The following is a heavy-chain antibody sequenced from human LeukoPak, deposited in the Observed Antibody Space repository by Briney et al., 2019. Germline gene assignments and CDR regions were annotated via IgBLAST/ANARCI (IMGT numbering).Heavy chain of an antibody. CDR3: ARGQVPAARGYNWFDP. Sequence: SETLSLTCAVYGWSFNDYYWNWVRQPARKWLEWIGEINARGDTNYNPSLKSRVTISVDSSKNQFSLTLTSMIAADTAIYYCARGQVPAARGYNWFDPWGQGTLVTVSS. CDR2: INARGDT. CDR1: GWSFNDYY. J-gene: IGHJ5*02. D-gene: IGHD2-2*01. V-gene: IGHV4-34*01.